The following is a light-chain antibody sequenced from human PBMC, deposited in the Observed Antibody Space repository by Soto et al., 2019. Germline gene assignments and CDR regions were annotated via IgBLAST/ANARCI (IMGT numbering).Light chain of an antibody. CDR2: AAS. CDR3: QQYTEWPPWT. Sequence: EIIMTQSPATLSVSPGERASLSCRASQSVSSNLAWYQQKPGQAPRLLIYAASTRATGISTRFSGSGSGTEFTLNISSLQSEDFAIYYCQQYTEWPPWTFGQGTKV. V-gene: IGKV3-15*01. CDR1: QSVSSN. J-gene: IGKJ1*01.